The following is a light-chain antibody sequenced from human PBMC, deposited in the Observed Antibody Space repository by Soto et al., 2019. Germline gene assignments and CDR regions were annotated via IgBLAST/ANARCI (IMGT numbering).Light chain of an antibody. J-gene: IGKJ3*01. CDR2: KAS. Sequence: DIQMTQSPSTLSASVGARVHITCRASQSISSWLAWYQQKAGEAPKLLMYKASTLDSGVPSRFSGSGSGTEFTLTISSLQPDDFVTYYCQQYNNYAFTFGPGTKVDIK. CDR3: QQYNNYAFT. CDR1: QSISSW. V-gene: IGKV1-5*03.